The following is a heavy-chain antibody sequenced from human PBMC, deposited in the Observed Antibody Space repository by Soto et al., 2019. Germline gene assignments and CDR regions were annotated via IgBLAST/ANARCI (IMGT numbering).Heavy chain of an antibody. CDR1: GFTFSSFA. CDR3: ARVLYGSGTNWFDP. Sequence: GGSLRLSCAASGFTFSSFAMHWVRQAPGKGLEWVAVISYAGDNEYYADSVKGRFTISRDNTRNSLYLQMNSLSAEDTAMYYCARVLYGSGTNWFDPWGQGALVTVSS. CDR2: ISYAGDNE. V-gene: IGHV3-30-3*01. J-gene: IGHJ5*02. D-gene: IGHD3-10*01.